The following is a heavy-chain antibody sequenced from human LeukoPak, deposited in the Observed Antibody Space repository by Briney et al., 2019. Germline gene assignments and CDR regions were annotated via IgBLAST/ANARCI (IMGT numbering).Heavy chain of an antibody. Sequence: SETLSLTCAVYGLSFSGYYWSWIRQAPGKGLEWIGEIKHSASTNYKPSRRSRVTISVDTSKTQFSVNRATVPAADTAVYYCARGIWFDPWGQGTLVTVSS. V-gene: IGHV4-34*01. CDR1: GLSFSGYY. CDR3: ARGIWFDP. CDR2: IKHSAST. J-gene: IGHJ5*02.